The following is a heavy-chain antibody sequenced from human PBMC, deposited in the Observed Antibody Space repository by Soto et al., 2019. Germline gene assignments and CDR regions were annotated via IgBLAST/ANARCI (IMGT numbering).Heavy chain of an antibody. CDR3: AIGDYGDSMQTYYFDY. Sequence: GGSLRLSYAASGFTFSSYWMSWVRQAPGKGLEWVANIKQDGSEKYYVDSVKGRFTISRDNAKNSLYLQMNSLRAEDTAVYYCAIGDYGDSMQTYYFDYWGQGNLVTVSS. V-gene: IGHV3-7*01. J-gene: IGHJ4*02. CDR2: IKQDGSEK. CDR1: GFTFSSYW. D-gene: IGHD4-17*01.